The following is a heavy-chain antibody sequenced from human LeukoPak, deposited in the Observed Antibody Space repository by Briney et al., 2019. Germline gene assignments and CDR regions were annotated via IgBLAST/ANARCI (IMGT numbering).Heavy chain of an antibody. V-gene: IGHV3-43*01. D-gene: IGHD2-15*01. CDR1: GFTFDDYT. CDR3: AKDGYCSGGSCYSRYYYYGMDV. CDR2: ISWDGGST. Sequence: GGSLRLSCAASGFTFDDYTMHWVRQAPGKGLEWVSLISWDGGSTYYAASVKGRFTISRDNSKNSLYLQMNSLRTEDTALYYCAKDGYCSGGSCYSRYYYYGMDVWGQGTTVTVSS. J-gene: IGHJ6*02.